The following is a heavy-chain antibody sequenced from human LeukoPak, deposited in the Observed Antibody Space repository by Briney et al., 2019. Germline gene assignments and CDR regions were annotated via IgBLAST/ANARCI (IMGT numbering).Heavy chain of an antibody. Sequence: PGGSLRLSCAASGFTFSDYYVSWIRQAPGKGLKWVSYISNSGDTIYYADSVKGRFTISRDNAKNSLYLQMNSLRAEDTAVYYCARDGTYYYGSGSYYHKDWGQGTLVTVSS. CDR1: GFTFSDYY. CDR3: ARDGTYYYGSGSYYHKD. D-gene: IGHD3-10*01. CDR2: ISNSGDTI. V-gene: IGHV3-11*01. J-gene: IGHJ4*02.